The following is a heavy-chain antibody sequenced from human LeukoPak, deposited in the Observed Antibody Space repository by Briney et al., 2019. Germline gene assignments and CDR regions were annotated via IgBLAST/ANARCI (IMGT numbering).Heavy chain of an antibody. J-gene: IGHJ4*02. CDR1: GGSFSGYY. Sequence: SGTLSLTCAVYGGSFSGYYWSWIRQPPGKGLEWIGEINHSGSTNYNPSLKSRVTISVDTSKNQFSLKLSSVTAADTAVYYCARGQGTMVRGVPDYWGQGTLVTVSS. CDR3: ARGQGTMVRGVPDY. V-gene: IGHV4-34*01. D-gene: IGHD3-10*01. CDR2: INHSGST.